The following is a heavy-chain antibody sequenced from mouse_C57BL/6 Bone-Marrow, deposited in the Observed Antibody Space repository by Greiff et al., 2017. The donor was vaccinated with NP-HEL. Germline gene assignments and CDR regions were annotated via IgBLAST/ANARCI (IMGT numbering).Heavy chain of an antibody. CDR3: ARGVDGYYFYWYFDV. V-gene: IGHV1-64*01. D-gene: IGHD2-3*01. CDR2: IHPNSGST. CDR1: GYTFTSYW. Sequence: QVQLQQPGAELVKPGASVKLSCKASGYTFTSYWMHWVKQRPGQGLEWIGMIHPNSGSTNYNEKFKSKATLTVDKYPSTAYRQLSSLTSEDSAVYYCARGVDGYYFYWYFDVWGTGTTVTVSS. J-gene: IGHJ1*03.